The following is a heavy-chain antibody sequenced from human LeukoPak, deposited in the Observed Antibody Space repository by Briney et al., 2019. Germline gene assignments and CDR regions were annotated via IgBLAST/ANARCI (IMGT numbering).Heavy chain of an antibody. CDR3: ARDFALNYYYDSSGYYNIRWFDP. CDR2: ISSSSTI. J-gene: IGHJ5*02. Sequence: GGSLRLSCAASGFTFSSYSMNWVRQAPGKGLEWVSYISSSSTIYYADSVKGRFTISRDNAKNSLYLQMNSLRAEDTAVYYCARDFALNYYYDSSGYYNIRWFDPWGQGTLVTVSS. V-gene: IGHV3-48*04. CDR1: GFTFSSYS. D-gene: IGHD3-22*01.